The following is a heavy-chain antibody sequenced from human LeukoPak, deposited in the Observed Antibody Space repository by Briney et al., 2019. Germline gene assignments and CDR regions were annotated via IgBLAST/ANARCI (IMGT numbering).Heavy chain of an antibody. Sequence: GGSLRLSCAASGFTFSSYWMSWVRQAPGEGLEWVANIKQDGSEKYYVDSVKGRFTISRDNAKNSLYLQMNSLRAEDTAVYYCARDRSLYSGYDYGMDVWGQGTTVTVSS. CDR3: ARDRSLYSGYDYGMDV. CDR1: GFTFSSYW. J-gene: IGHJ6*02. D-gene: IGHD5-12*01. CDR2: IKQDGSEK. V-gene: IGHV3-7*01.